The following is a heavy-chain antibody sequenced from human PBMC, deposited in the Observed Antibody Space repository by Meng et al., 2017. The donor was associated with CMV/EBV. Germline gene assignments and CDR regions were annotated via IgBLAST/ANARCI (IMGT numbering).Heavy chain of an antibody. CDR1: GDSVSSNSAA. J-gene: IGHJ5*02. Sequence: QVQPPQSGPGLVKPTQTPPPPCAISGDSVSSNSAAWNWIRQSPSRGLEWLGRTYYRSKWYNDYAVSVKSRITINPDTSKNQFSLQLNSVTPEDTAVYYCARDPHSSSWYGWFDPWGQGTLVTVSS. D-gene: IGHD6-13*01. CDR2: TYYRSKWYN. V-gene: IGHV6-1*01. CDR3: ARDPHSSSWYGWFDP.